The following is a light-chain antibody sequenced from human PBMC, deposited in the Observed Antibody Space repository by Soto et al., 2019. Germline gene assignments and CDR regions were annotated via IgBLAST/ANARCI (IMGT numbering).Light chain of an antibody. CDR3: QQYNNWPPYT. V-gene: IGKV3-15*01. J-gene: IGKJ2*01. CDR1: QSISNN. Sequence: EVVMTQSPATLSVSPGGRATLSCRASQSISNNLVWYQQKPGQAPRLLIYGASTRATGIPARFSGSGSGTDFTLTITSLQSEDFGVYYCQQYNNWPPYTFGQGTKLEIK. CDR2: GAS.